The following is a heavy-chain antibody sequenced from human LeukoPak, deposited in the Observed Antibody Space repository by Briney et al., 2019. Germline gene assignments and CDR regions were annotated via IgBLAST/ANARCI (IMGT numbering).Heavy chain of an antibody. CDR2: IYTSGTT. CDR1: GGLISSSY. D-gene: IGHD6-6*01. V-gene: IGHV4-4*07. CDR3: ARLGYSSSSTGYYYMDV. J-gene: IGHJ6*03. Sequence: SETLSLTCTVSGGLISSSYWSWIRQPAGKGLEWIGRIYTSGTTSYNPSLKSRVSISVDKSKNQLSLKVSSVTAADTAVYYCARLGYSSSSTGYYYMDVWGKGTTVTVSS.